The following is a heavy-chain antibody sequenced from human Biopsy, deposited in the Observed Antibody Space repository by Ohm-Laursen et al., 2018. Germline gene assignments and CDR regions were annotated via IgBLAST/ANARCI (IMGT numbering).Heavy chain of an antibody. CDR3: ARDRYYGSENYFSHYNMDV. J-gene: IGHJ6*03. Sequence: SLRLSCAASGFTFSGYGMHWVRQAPGKGLEWVAVIWYDGTDKFYADSVKGRFTISRDNSKNTLYLHMNSLRAADTAVYYCARDRYYGSENYFSHYNMDVWGQGTTVTVPS. CDR2: IWYDGTDK. V-gene: IGHV3-33*01. CDR1: GFTFSGYG. D-gene: IGHD3-10*01.